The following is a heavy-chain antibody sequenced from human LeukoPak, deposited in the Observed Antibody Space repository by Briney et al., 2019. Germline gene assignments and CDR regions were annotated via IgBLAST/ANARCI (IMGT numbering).Heavy chain of an antibody. CDR1: GYTFTSYD. CDR3: ARGPPNWGYDY. Sequence: ASVKVSCKASGYTFTSYDFNWVRQATGQRPEWMGWMSPNSRDTGYAQKFQDRVTMTRNTSISTAYMELSSLRSDDTAVYYCARGPPNWGYDYWGPGTLVIVSS. J-gene: IGHJ4*02. CDR2: MSPNSRDT. D-gene: IGHD7-27*01. V-gene: IGHV1-8*01.